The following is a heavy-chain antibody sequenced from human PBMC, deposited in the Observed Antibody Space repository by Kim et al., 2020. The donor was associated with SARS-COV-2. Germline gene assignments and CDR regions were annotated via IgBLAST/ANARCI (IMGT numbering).Heavy chain of an antibody. V-gene: IGHV3-74*01. J-gene: IGHJ4*02. D-gene: IGHD2-15*01. CDR3: ASGLTPGQY. CDR1: GFTFTEYW. CDR2: IIPDGRST. Sequence: GGSLRLSCAASGFTFTEYWMHWVRQAPGKGLVWVSRIIPDGRSTSYADSVKGRFTISSDNAKNTLYLQMNSLRAEDTAIYYCASGLTPGQYWGPGTLVTVSS.